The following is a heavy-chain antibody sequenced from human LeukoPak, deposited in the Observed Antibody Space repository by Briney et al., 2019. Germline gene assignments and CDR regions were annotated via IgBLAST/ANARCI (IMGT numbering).Heavy chain of an antibody. CDR3: AREGETSYYYYYYMDV. D-gene: IGHD1-26*01. J-gene: IGHJ6*03. CDR1: GFTFSSYS. Sequence: GGSLRLSCAASGFTFSSYSMNWVRQAPGKGLEWVSSISSSSYIYYADSVKGRFTISRDNAKNSLYLQMNSLRAEDTAVYYCAREGETSYYYYYYMDVWGKGTTVTVSS. CDR2: ISSSSYI. V-gene: IGHV3-21*01.